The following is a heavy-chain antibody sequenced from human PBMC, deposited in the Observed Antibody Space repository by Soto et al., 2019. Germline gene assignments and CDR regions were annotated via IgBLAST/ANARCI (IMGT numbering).Heavy chain of an antibody. Sequence: PSETLSLTCAVYGGSFSGYYWSWIRQPPGKGLEWIGEINHSGSTNYNLSLKSRVTISVDTSKNQFSLKLSSVTAADTAVYYCARGRGNYFGITYYFDYWGQGTLVTVSS. J-gene: IGHJ4*02. V-gene: IGHV4-34*01. CDR2: INHSGST. CDR1: GGSFSGYY. CDR3: ARGRGNYFGITYYFDY. D-gene: IGHD1-7*01.